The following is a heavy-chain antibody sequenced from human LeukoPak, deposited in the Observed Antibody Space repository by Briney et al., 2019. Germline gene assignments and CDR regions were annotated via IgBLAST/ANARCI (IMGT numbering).Heavy chain of an antibody. J-gene: IGHJ4*02. Sequence: GGSLRLSCAASRFTFSSYAMHWVRQAPDKGLEWVAVIWYDGSNKYYADSVKGRFTISRDNSKNTLYLQMNSLRAEDTAVYYCARAQYYYDSSGGLWGQGTLVTVSS. CDR2: IWYDGSNK. V-gene: IGHV3-33*08. CDR1: RFTFSSYA. CDR3: ARAQYYYDSSGGL. D-gene: IGHD3-22*01.